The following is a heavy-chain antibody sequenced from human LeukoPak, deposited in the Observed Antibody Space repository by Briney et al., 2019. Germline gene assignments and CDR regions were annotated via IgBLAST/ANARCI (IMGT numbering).Heavy chain of an antibody. D-gene: IGHD3-10*01. CDR3: ARRGGSGIRGDYYFDY. Sequence: PSETLSLTCTVSGGSISSSSYYWGWIRQTPGKGLEWIGSIDYSGGIYYNPSLRSRVTISADTSQNQFSLKLSSVTAADTAVYYCARRGGSGIRGDYYFDYWGQGTLVTVSS. J-gene: IGHJ4*02. CDR2: IDYSGGI. V-gene: IGHV4-39*01. CDR1: GGSISSSSYY.